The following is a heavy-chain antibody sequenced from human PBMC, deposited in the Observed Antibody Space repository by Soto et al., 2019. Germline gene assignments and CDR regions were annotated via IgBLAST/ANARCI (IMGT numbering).Heavy chain of an antibody. V-gene: IGHV3-48*03. CDR2: ISSSDSAT. Sequence: GGSLRLSCTASGFPFSSYEMNWVRQAPGKGLEWVSYISSSDSATYYADSVKGRFTISRDNAKNSLYLQMNSLRAEDTAVYYCASIVMTTMHGWGQGTLFTVSS. CDR1: GFPFSSYE. CDR3: ASIVMTTMHG. D-gene: IGHD4-4*01. J-gene: IGHJ4*02.